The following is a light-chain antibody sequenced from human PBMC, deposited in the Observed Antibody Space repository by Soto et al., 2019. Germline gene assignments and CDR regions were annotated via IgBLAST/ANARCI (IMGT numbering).Light chain of an antibody. Sequence: QSALTQPPSASGSPGQSVTISCTETSSDVGGYNYVSWYQQHPGKAPKLIIYEVSKRPSGVPDRFSGSKSGNTASLTVSGLQAEDEADYYCSSYAGSNNYVFGTGTKLTVL. CDR1: SSDVGGYNY. V-gene: IGLV2-8*01. CDR3: SSYAGSNNYV. CDR2: EVS. J-gene: IGLJ1*01.